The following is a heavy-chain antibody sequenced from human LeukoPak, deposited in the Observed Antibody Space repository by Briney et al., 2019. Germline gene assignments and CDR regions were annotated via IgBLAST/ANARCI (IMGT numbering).Heavy chain of an antibody. D-gene: IGHD2-15*01. Sequence: GGSLTLSCVASRFTFSNYAMSWVRQAPGKRLEWVSGISGSGGSTYYADAVKGRFTISRDNSKNTLYLQMNSLRVEDTAVYYCAKDLWSGGSCCDAFDIWGQGTMVTVSS. V-gene: IGHV3-23*01. CDR2: ISGSGGST. CDR3: AKDLWSGGSCCDAFDI. J-gene: IGHJ3*02. CDR1: RFTFSNYA.